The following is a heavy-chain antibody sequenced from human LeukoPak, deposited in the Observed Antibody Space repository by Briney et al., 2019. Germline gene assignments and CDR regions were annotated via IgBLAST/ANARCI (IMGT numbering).Heavy chain of an antibody. Sequence: SETLSLTCDVVGGSFSDYYWGWIRQPPGRGLEWIGKINHRGTSKYNPSLKSRVIMSVDPAKNQFSLKLTSVTVADTAVYFCARVHLGWDRVTTVRDPYYYYMDVWGKGTTVIVSS. CDR3: ARVHLGWDRVTTVRDPYYYYMDV. J-gene: IGHJ6*03. D-gene: IGHD4-17*01. V-gene: IGHV4-34*01. CDR2: INHRGTS. CDR1: GGSFSDYY.